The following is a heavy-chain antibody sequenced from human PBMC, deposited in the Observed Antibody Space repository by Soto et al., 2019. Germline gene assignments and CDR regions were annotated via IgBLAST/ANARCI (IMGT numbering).Heavy chain of an antibody. J-gene: IGHJ4*02. CDR3: ARDVPFHY. CDR2: IYYSGDT. V-gene: IGHV4-59*01. Sequence: SETLSLTCIVSGGSIGTSHWGWLRQPPGKGLEWIGYIYYSGDTNYNPSLKNRVTISLDTSRNEFSLHLRSVTAADSATYFCARDVPFHYWGQGALVTVSS. CDR1: GGSIGTSH.